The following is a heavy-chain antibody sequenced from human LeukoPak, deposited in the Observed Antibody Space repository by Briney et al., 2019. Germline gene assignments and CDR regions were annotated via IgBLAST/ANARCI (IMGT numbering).Heavy chain of an antibody. CDR3: ARRGHSASPYYFDH. V-gene: IGHV4-59*01. CDR1: GGSISSYY. D-gene: IGHD5-18*01. Sequence: SETLSLTCTVSGGSISSYYWSWIRQPPGKGLEWIGYIYYSGSTNYNPSLKSRVTISVDTSKNQFSLKLSSVTAADTAVYYCARRGHSASPYYFDHWGQGTLVTVSS. CDR2: IYYSGST. J-gene: IGHJ4*02.